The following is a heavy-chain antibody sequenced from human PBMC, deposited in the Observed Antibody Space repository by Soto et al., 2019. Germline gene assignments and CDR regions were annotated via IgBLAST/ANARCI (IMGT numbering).Heavy chain of an antibody. CDR3: ARELNILTGYYTGSDSFDI. V-gene: IGHV3-21*01. CDR1: GFTFRSHS. CDR2: ISISISYI. D-gene: IGHD3-9*01. Sequence: WGSVRLSCAASGFTFRSHSMNWVRQAPGKGLEWVSSISISISYIYYADSVKGRFTISRDNAKNALYLQMNSLRAEDTAVYYCARELNILTGYYTGSDSFDIWGKGKMVIVSS. J-gene: IGHJ3*02.